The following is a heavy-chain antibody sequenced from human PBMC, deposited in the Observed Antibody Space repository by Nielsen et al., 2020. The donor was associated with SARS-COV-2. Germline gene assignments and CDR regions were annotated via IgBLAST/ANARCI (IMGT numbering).Heavy chain of an antibody. CDR2: FYPSGST. Sequence: SETLSLTCSVSGGSISGYYWSWIRQPAGKGLEWIGRFYPSGSTNYNPSLKSRVTISVDTSKNQFSLRLSSVTAADTAVYYCARVRPYYFDHWGQGILVTVSS. CDR1: GGSISGYY. CDR3: ARVRPYYFDH. J-gene: IGHJ4*02. V-gene: IGHV4-4*07.